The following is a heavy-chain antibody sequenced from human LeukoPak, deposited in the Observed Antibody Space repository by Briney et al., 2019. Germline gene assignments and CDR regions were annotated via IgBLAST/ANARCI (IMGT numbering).Heavy chain of an antibody. J-gene: IGHJ4*02. CDR2: INPNSGDT. CDR3: ARDRRQQLIGDYFDY. D-gene: IGHD7-27*01. V-gene: IGHV1-2*02. Sequence: GASVKVSCKAPGYTFTDYYMHWVRQAPGQGLEWMGWINPNSGDTNYAQKFLGRVTMTRDTSINTAYMELSRLRSDDTAMYYCARDRRQQLIGDYFDYWGQGTLVTVSS. CDR1: GYTFTDYY.